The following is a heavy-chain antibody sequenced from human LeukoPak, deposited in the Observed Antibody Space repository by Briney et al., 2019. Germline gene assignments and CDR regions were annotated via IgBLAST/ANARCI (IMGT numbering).Heavy chain of an antibody. V-gene: IGHV1-18*04. J-gene: IGHJ4*02. Sequence: ASVKVSCKASGYTFTRYGISWVRQAPGQGLEWMGWISAYNGNTNYAQKLQGRVTMTTDTSTSTAYMELRSLRSDDTAVYYCTIDTGYSSGWPLFDYWGQGTLVTVSS. D-gene: IGHD6-19*01. CDR2: ISAYNGNT. CDR1: GYTFTRYG. CDR3: TIDTGYSSGWPLFDY.